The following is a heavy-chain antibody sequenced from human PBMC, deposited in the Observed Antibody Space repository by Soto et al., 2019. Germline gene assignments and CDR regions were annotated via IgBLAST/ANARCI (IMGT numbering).Heavy chain of an antibody. J-gene: IGHJ6*03. V-gene: IGHV3-11*01. CDR2: ISSSGSTI. CDR3: ARFPSGVYYYYYYMDV. Sequence: GGSLRLSCAASGFTFSDYYMSWIRQAPGKGLEWVSYISSSGSTIYYADSVKGRFTISRDNAKNSLYLQMNSLRAEDTAVYYCARFPSGVYYYYYYMDVWGKGTTVTVSS. CDR1: GFTFSDYY. D-gene: IGHD6-25*01.